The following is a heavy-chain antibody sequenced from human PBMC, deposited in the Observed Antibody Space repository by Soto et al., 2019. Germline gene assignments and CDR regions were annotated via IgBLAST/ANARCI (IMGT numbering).Heavy chain of an antibody. V-gene: IGHV1-18*04. CDR2: ISGYNGNT. J-gene: IGHJ6*02. CDR1: GYTFTSYG. D-gene: IGHD1-26*01. Sequence: GASVQVSCKASGYTFTSYGVSRVRQAPGQGLECMGWISGYNGNTKYAQKFQGRVTMTTDTSTSTAYMELRSLRYDDTAMYYCARERRELHTGIYSGMAGWGQGSTVTVS. CDR3: ARERRELHTGIYSGMAG.